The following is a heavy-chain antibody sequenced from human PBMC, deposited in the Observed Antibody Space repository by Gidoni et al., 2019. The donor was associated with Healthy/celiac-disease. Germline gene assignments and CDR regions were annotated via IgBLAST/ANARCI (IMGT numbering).Heavy chain of an antibody. CDR3: ANDDSSGFYYYYGMDV. V-gene: IGHV3-23*01. CDR1: GFTFSSYA. D-gene: IGHD3-22*01. J-gene: IGHJ6*02. CDR2: MSGSGGST. Sequence: EVQLLESGGGLVQPGGSLRLSCAASGFTFSSYAMSGVRQAPGKGLEWVSAMSGSGGSTYYADSVKGRFTISRDNSKNTLYLQMNSLRAEETAVYYCANDDSSGFYYYYGMDVWGQGTTVTVSS.